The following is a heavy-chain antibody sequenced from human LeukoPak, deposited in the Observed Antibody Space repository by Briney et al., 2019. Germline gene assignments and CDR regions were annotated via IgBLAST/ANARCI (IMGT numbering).Heavy chain of an antibody. Sequence: SGGSLRLSCAASGFTFDDYAMHWVRQAPGKSLEWVSLISWDGGSTYYADSVKGRFTISRDNSKNSLYLQMNSLRAEDTALYYCAKDQYYYDSSGYYSWGQGTLVTVSS. CDR3: AKDQYYYDSSGYYS. CDR1: GFTFDDYA. V-gene: IGHV3-43D*04. J-gene: IGHJ4*02. CDR2: ISWDGGST. D-gene: IGHD3-22*01.